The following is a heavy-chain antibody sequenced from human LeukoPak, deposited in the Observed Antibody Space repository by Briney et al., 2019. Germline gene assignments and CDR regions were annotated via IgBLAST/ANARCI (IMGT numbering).Heavy chain of an antibody. V-gene: IGHV3-53*01. D-gene: IGHD3-10*01. CDR3: ARGVYDSGSPQVGFDY. CDR1: GFTVSSNY. J-gene: IGHJ4*02. CDR2: IYRGGDT. Sequence: PGGSLRLSCAASGFTVSSNYMSWVRKAPGKGLEWVSVIYRGGDTYYADSVKGRFTISRDNSKNTLYLQMNNLRAEDTAVYYCARGVYDSGSPQVGFDYWGQGTLVTVSS.